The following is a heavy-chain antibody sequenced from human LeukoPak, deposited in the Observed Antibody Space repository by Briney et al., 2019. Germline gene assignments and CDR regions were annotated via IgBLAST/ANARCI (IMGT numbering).Heavy chain of an antibody. D-gene: IGHD3-3*01. Sequence: SETLSLTCAVSGYSLSSGHYWAWIRQPPGKGLEWIGSIYHSGSTDYNTSLKSRVTISIDTSKNQFSLKLSSVTAADTAVYYCARHGRFYDFWSAITKYYFDLWGRGTLVTVSS. CDR2: IYHSGST. J-gene: IGHJ2*01. V-gene: IGHV4-38-2*01. CDR3: ARHGRFYDFWSAITKYYFDL. CDR1: GYSLSSGHY.